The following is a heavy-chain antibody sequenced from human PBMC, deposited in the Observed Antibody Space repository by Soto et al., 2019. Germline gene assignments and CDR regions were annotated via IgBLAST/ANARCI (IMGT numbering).Heavy chain of an antibody. V-gene: IGHV4-31*03. Sequence: SETLSLTCTVSGGSISSGGYYWSWIRQHPGKGLEWIGYIYYSGSTYYNPSLKSRVTISVDTSKNQFSLKLSSVTAADMAVYYCARGYYYDSSGYFVIGWFDPWGQGTLVTVSS. CDR1: GGSISSGGYY. CDR3: ARGYYYDSSGYFVIGWFDP. J-gene: IGHJ5*02. CDR2: IYYSGST. D-gene: IGHD3-22*01.